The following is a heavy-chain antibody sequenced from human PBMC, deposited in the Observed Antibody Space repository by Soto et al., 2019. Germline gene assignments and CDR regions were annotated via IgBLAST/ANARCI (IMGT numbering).Heavy chain of an antibody. V-gene: IGHV4-61*01. Sequence: QVQLQESGPGLVKPAETLSLTCTVSGGSVSSESHYCSWIRQTPRKGLEWIGYISYTGSTNYNPSLKGRVTMSVDTSRDQVSLRLRSVTRADTAVYYCARDQYDFRSGSYYYAMEVWGQGTKVTVSS. D-gene: IGHD3-3*01. CDR2: ISYTGST. CDR3: ARDQYDFRSGSYYYAMEV. CDR1: GGSVSSESHY. J-gene: IGHJ6*02.